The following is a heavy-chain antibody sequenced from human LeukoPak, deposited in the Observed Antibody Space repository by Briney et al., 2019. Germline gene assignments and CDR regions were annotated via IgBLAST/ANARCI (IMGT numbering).Heavy chain of an antibody. CDR2: IYYSGST. Sequence: PSETLSLTCTVSGGSISSYYWSWIRQPPGKGLEGIGYIYYSGSTNYNPSLKSRVTISVDTSKNQFSLKLSSVTAADTAVYYCARWNRPITIFGVVPTYFDYWGQGTLVTVSS. J-gene: IGHJ4*02. CDR3: ARWNRPITIFGVVPTYFDY. CDR1: GGSISSYY. D-gene: IGHD3-3*01. V-gene: IGHV4-59*08.